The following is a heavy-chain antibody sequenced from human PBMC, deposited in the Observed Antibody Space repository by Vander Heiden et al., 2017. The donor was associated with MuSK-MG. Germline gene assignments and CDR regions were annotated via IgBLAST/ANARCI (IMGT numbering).Heavy chain of an antibody. CDR3: ARHITMIVVPNDACDI. CDR1: GGSISSGGYS. J-gene: IGHJ3*02. Sequence: QVQLQESGPGLVKPSQTLSLTCTVSGGSISSGGYSWRWIRQHPGKGLEWIGYIYYSGSTYYNPSLNSRVTISVDTSKNQFSLKLSSVTAADTAVYYCARHITMIVVPNDACDIWGQGTMVTVSS. V-gene: IGHV4-31*03. CDR2: IYYSGST. D-gene: IGHD3-22*01.